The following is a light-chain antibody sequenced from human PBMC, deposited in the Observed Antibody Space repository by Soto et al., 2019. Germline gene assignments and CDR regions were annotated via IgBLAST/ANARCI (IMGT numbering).Light chain of an antibody. J-gene: IGLJ2*01. CDR3: SSYAGSNNLV. Sequence: QSALTQVPSASGSPGQSVTISCTGTSSDVGGYNFVSWYQQHPGKAPKLMIYEVSKRPSGVPDRFSGSKSGNTASLTVSGLQAEDEADYYCSSYAGSNNLVFGGGTQLTVL. V-gene: IGLV2-8*01. CDR2: EVS. CDR1: SSDVGGYNF.